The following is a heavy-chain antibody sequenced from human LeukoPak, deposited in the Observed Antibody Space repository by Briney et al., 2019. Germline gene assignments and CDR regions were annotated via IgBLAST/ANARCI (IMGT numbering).Heavy chain of an antibody. Sequence: ASVKVSCKASGGTFSSYAISWVRQAPGQGLEWMGGIIPIFGTANYAQRFQGRVTITADESTSTAYMELSSLRSEDTAVYYCARDTAMAYYEESYFDPWGQGTLVTVSS. V-gene: IGHV1-69*13. CDR3: ARDTAMAYYEESYFDP. J-gene: IGHJ5*02. CDR1: GGTFSSYA. D-gene: IGHD5-18*01. CDR2: IIPIFGTA.